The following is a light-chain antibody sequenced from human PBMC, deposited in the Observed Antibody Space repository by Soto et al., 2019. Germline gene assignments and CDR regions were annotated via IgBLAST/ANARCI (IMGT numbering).Light chain of an antibody. Sequence: QMTQSPSCLSASFGNSVTLTYRASQSISSSLNWYQHKPGTAPKLLIYAASSLQSGVPSRFSGSGSGTDFTLTISSLQPDDFASYYCQQTYSTPWPFGQGSKADIK. CDR1: QSISSS. CDR2: AAS. J-gene: IGKJ1*01. CDR3: QQTYSTPWP. V-gene: IGKV1-39*01.